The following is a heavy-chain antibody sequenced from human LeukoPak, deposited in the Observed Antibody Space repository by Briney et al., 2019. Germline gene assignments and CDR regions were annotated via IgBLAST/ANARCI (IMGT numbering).Heavy chain of an antibody. D-gene: IGHD2-15*01. CDR2: ISYDGSNK. J-gene: IGHJ4*02. CDR1: GFTFSSYA. V-gene: IGHV3-30-3*01. Sequence: SGGSLRLSCAASGFTFSSYAIHWVRQAPGKGLEWVAVISYDGSNKYYGDSVKGRFTISRDNSKNTLYLQMNSLRGEDTAVYYCARVDCSGGSCYLRPFDYWGQGTLVTVSS. CDR3: ARVDCSGGSCYLRPFDY.